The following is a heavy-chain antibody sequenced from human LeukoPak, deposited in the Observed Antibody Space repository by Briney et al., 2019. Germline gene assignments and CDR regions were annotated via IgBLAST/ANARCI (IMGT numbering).Heavy chain of an antibody. CDR2: IIPIFGTA. J-gene: IGHJ4*02. Sequence: SVKVSXKASGGTFSSYAISWVRQAPGQGLEWMGGIIPIFGTANYAQKFQGRVTITTDESTSTAYMELSSLRSEDTAVYYCASRGNYYDSSGYGYWGQRTLVTVSS. V-gene: IGHV1-69*05. CDR1: GGTFSSYA. CDR3: ASRGNYYDSSGYGY. D-gene: IGHD3-22*01.